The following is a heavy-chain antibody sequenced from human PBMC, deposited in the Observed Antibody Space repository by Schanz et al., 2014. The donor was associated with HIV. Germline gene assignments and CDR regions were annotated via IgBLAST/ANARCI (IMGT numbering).Heavy chain of an antibody. CDR2: ISYDGNKK. CDR1: GFPFKKYG. D-gene: IGHD6-6*01. Sequence: QVQLVESGGRVVQPGGSLRLSCAASGFPFKKYGIHWVRQAPGKGLEWVAVISYDGNKKYYADSVKGRFTIPRDNSRKTLYLQMNSLRAEDTALYYCATTLYPYTSSSDYYYGMDVWGQGTTVTVSS. V-gene: IGHV3-30*03. CDR3: ATTLYPYTSSSDYYYGMDV. J-gene: IGHJ6*02.